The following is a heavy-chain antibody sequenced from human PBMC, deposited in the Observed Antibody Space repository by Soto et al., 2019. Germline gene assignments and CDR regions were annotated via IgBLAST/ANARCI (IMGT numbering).Heavy chain of an antibody. CDR3: ARDAGMRGYSGYDRYYYGMDV. Sequence: GASVKVSCKASGGTFSSYAISWVRQAPGQGLEWMGGIIPIFGTANYAQKFQGRVTITADESTSTAYMELSSLRSEDTAVYYCARDAGMRGYSGYDRYYYGMDVWGQGTTVTV. CDR2: IIPIFGTA. J-gene: IGHJ6*02. V-gene: IGHV1-69*13. D-gene: IGHD5-12*01. CDR1: GGTFSSYA.